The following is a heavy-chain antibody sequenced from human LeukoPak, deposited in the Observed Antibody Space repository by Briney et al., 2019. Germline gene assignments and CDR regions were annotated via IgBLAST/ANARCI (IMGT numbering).Heavy chain of an antibody. D-gene: IGHD6-19*01. Sequence: GGSLRLSCAASGFTFSSYGMHWVRQAPGKGLEWVAVISYDGSNKYYADSVKGRSTISRDNSKNTLYLQMNSLRAEDTAVYYCAKGQAVAGSYYFDYWGQGTLVTVSS. CDR3: AKGQAVAGSYYFDY. V-gene: IGHV3-30*18. CDR1: GFTFSSYG. CDR2: ISYDGSNK. J-gene: IGHJ4*02.